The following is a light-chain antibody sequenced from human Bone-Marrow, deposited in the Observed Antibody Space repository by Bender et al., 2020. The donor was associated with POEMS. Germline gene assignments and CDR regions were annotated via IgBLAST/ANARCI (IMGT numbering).Light chain of an antibody. CDR2: DVS. V-gene: IGLV2-14*03. CDR1: SSDVGGYDY. Sequence: QSALTQPASVSESPGQSITISCTGTSSDVGGYDYVSWYQQHPGKAPKVIIYDVSNRPSGVSNRFSGSKSGNTASLTISGLQAEDEADYYCSSYTTRSTVIFGGGTKLTVL. CDR3: SSYTTRSTVI. J-gene: IGLJ2*01.